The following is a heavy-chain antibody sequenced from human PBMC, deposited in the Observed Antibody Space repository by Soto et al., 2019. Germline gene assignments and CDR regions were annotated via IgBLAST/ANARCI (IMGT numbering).Heavy chain of an antibody. Sequence: SETLSLTCIVSGESISGTIYYWGWIRQPPGKGLEWIGSIYYSGSTYYNPSLKSRVTISVDTSKNHFSLKLTSVTAADTAVYYCLRPGGRGWFYFDSWGQGAQVTVSS. V-gene: IGHV4-39*02. CDR3: LRPGGRGWFYFDS. D-gene: IGHD6-19*01. CDR2: IYYSGST. CDR1: GESISGTIYY. J-gene: IGHJ4*02.